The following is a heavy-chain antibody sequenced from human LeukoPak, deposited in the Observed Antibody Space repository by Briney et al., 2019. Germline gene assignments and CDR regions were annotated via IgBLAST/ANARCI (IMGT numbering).Heavy chain of an antibody. J-gene: IGHJ5*02. CDR1: GGSISSSSYY. CDR3: ARRVAVAPNWFDP. CDR2: IYYSGST. D-gene: IGHD6-19*01. V-gene: IGHV4-39*01. Sequence: SETLSLACTVSGGSISSSSYYWGWIRQPPGKGLEWIGSIYYSGSTYYNPSLKSRVTISVDTSKNQFSLKLSSVTAADTAVYYCARRVAVAPNWFDPWGQGTLVTVSS.